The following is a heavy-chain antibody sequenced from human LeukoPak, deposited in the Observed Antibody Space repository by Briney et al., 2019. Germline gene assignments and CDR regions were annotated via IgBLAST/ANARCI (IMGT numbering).Heavy chain of an antibody. J-gene: IGHJ4*02. V-gene: IGHV4-39*01. D-gene: IGHD6-19*01. CDR2: IYYSGST. CDR3: ARLDSSGLVVGDY. Sequence: SETLSFTCTVSGGSISSSSYYWGWIRQPPGKGLEWIGSIYYSGSTYYNPSLKSRVTISVDTSKNQFSLKLSSVTAADTAVYYCARLDSSGLVVGDYWGQGTLVTVSS. CDR1: GGSISSSSYY.